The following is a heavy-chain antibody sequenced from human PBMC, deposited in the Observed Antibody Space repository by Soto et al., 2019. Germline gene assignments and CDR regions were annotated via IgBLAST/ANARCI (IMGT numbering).Heavy chain of an antibody. V-gene: IGHV4-30-4*01. J-gene: IGHJ6*02. CDR2: IYYSGST. CDR1: GGSISSGDYY. Sequence: SETLSLTCTVSGGSISSGDYYWSWIRQPPGKGLEWIGYIYYSGSTYYNPSLKSRVTISVDTSKNQFSLKLSSVTAADTAVYYCAVNYGSGSYYYYYGMDVWGQGTTVTVSS. D-gene: IGHD3-10*01. CDR3: AVNYGSGSYYYYYGMDV.